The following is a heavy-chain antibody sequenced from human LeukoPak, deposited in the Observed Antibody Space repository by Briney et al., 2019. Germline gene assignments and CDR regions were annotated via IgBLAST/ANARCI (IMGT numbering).Heavy chain of an antibody. Sequence: SQALSLTFAGSGGSISRGGYSWGLIRPPPGKGLELVGYIYHSGSTYYNPSLKSRVTISVDRSKNQLSLKLSSVTAADTAVYYCARVSRGGSSNDYWGQGTLVTVSS. V-gene: IGHV4-30-2*01. CDR2: IYHSGST. CDR1: GGSISRGGYS. J-gene: IGHJ4*02. CDR3: ARVSRGGSSNDY. D-gene: IGHD5-12*01.